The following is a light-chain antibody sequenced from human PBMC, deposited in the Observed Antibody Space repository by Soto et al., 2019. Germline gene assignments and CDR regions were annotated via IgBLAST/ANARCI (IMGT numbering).Light chain of an antibody. V-gene: IGKV3-15*01. CDR1: QSIRPN. J-gene: IGKJ1*01. CDR2: GAS. Sequence: EIELTQSPATLSVSAGGTVTLSCRASQSIRPNVAWSRQIPGQAPRLLVYGASTRATGVPARFSGSGSGIEFTLTISSLQSEDSAFYYCQQYFNWPLTWTFGPGTKVQIK. CDR3: QQYFNWPLTWT.